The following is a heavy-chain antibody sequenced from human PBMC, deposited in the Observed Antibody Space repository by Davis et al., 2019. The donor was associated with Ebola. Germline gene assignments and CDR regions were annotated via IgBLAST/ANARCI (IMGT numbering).Heavy chain of an antibody. Sequence: GESLKISCAASGFSYSSYAMSWVRQAPGKALVWVSGIAGGGGSTYYADSVKGRFTISRDNSKHTLYLQMNGLRAEDTALYYCAKDWRGYSYGAPSSMDVWGQGTTVTVSS. J-gene: IGHJ6*02. CDR1: GFSYSSYA. CDR2: IAGGGGST. V-gene: IGHV3-23*01. D-gene: IGHD5-18*01. CDR3: AKDWRGYSYGAPSSMDV.